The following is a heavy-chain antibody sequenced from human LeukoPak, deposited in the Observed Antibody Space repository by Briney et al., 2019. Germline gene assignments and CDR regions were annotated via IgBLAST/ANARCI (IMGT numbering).Heavy chain of an antibody. D-gene: IGHD1-26*01. V-gene: IGHV3-53*01. Sequence: TGGSLRLSCAASGFTFSSYWMSWVRQAPGEGLEWVSVFYSAGSTYYADSVRGRFTISRDNSKNTLYLQMNSLRVEDTAIYYCARDMSPWESRNPDAFDIWGQGTMVTVSS. CDR1: GFTFSSYW. CDR2: FYSAGST. J-gene: IGHJ3*02. CDR3: ARDMSPWESRNPDAFDI.